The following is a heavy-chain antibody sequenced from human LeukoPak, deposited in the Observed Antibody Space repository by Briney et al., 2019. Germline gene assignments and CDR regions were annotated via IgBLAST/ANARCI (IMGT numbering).Heavy chain of an antibody. CDR2: INHSGST. CDR3: ARLRPGKSRGLYYYMDV. J-gene: IGHJ6*03. Sequence: SETLSLTCAVYGGSFSGYYWSWIRQPPGKGLEWIGEINHSGSTNYNPSLKSRVTISVDTSKNQFSLKLSSVTAADTAVYYCARLRPGKSRGLYYYMDVWGKGTTVTVSS. CDR1: GGSFSGYY. V-gene: IGHV4-34*01. D-gene: IGHD6-19*01.